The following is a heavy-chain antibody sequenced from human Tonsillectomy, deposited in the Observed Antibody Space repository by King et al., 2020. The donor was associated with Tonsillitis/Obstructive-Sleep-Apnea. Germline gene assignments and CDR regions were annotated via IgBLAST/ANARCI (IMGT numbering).Heavy chain of an antibody. CDR2: ISSSGNYI. Sequence: QLVQSGGGLVKPGGSLRLSCAASGFAFSTYAMNWVRQAPGKGLEWVSSISSSGNYIYYADSMKGRFTISRDNAKNSLYLQMNSLRAEDTAVYFCATSGSYYDSWSGSFDYWGQGTLVTVSS. D-gene: IGHD3-3*01. V-gene: IGHV3-21*01. J-gene: IGHJ4*02. CDR3: ATSGSYYDSWSGSFDY. CDR1: GFAFSTYA.